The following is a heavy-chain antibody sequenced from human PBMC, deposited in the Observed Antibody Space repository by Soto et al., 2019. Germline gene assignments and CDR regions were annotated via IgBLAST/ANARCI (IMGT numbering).Heavy chain of an antibody. CDR1: GYTFTSYG. V-gene: IGHV1-18*01. D-gene: IGHD5-12*01. J-gene: IGHJ6*02. CDR2: ISAYNGNT. Sequence: QVQLVQSGAEVKKPGASVKVSCKASGYTFTSYGISWVRQAPGQGLEWMGWISAYNGNTNYAQKLQGRVTMTTDTSQSNAYRDLRSMSSDDTAAYDCARQEAEWLRRKDDHYYYGIDVWGPGTTVNVSS. CDR3: ARQEAEWLRRKDDHYYYGIDV.